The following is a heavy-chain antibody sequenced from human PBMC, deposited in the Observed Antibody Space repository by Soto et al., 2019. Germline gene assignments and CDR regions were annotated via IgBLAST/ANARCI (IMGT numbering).Heavy chain of an antibody. D-gene: IGHD3-3*01. V-gene: IGHV5-51*01. J-gene: IGHJ6*03. Sequence: GESLKISCKGSGYSFTSYWIGWVRQMPGKGLEWMGIIYPGDSDTRYSPSFQGQVTISADKSISTAYLQWSSLKASDTAMYYCARHPRARPFWREGGYYYMDVWGKGTTVTVSS. CDR3: ARHPRARPFWREGGYYYMDV. CDR2: IYPGDSDT. CDR1: GYSFTSYW.